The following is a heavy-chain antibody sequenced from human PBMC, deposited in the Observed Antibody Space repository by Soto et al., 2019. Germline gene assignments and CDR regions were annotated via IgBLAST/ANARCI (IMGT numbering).Heavy chain of an antibody. Sequence: SETLSLTCTVSGGSISSSSYYWGWIRQPPGKGLEWIGSIYYSGSTYYNPSLKSRVTISVDTSKNQFSLKLSSVTAADTAVYYCARMPRNNWNDASWFDPWGQGTLVTVSS. CDR1: GGSISSSSYY. D-gene: IGHD1-20*01. V-gene: IGHV4-39*01. J-gene: IGHJ5*02. CDR2: IYYSGST. CDR3: ARMPRNNWNDASWFDP.